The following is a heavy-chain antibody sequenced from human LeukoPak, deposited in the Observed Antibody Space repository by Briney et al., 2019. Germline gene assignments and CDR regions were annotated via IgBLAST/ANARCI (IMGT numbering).Heavy chain of an antibody. Sequence: GRSLRLSCAASGFTFSSYWMHWVRQAPGKGLVWVSRIDSDGNITSYADSVKGRFTISRDNAKNTLYLQMNSLRAEDTAVYYCARISYDSSGYYDYWGQGTLVTVSS. D-gene: IGHD3-22*01. J-gene: IGHJ4*02. V-gene: IGHV3-74*01. CDR1: GFTFSSYW. CDR3: ARISYDSSGYYDY. CDR2: IDSDGNIT.